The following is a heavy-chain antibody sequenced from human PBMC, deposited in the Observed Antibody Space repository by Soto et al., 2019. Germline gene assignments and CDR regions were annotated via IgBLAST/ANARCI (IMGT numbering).Heavy chain of an antibody. V-gene: IGHV3-30*03. CDR2: ISYDGSNK. CDR1: GFTFSSYG. Sequence: QVQLVESGGGVVQPGRSLRLSCAASGFTFSSYGMHWVRQAPGKGLEWVAVISYDGSNKYYADSVMGRFTISRDNSKNTLYLQMNSLRAEDTAVYYCAMLLGYYDSSGSGAFDIWGQGTMVTVSS. D-gene: IGHD3-22*01. CDR3: AMLLGYYDSSGSGAFDI. J-gene: IGHJ3*02.